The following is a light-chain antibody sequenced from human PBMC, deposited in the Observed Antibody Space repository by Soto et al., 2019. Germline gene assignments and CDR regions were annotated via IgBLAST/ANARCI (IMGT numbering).Light chain of an antibody. CDR1: SSDVGGYGY. CDR3: CSYAGSSTFYV. J-gene: IGLJ1*01. Sequence: QSVLTQPRSVSGSHGQSVTISCTGTSSDVGGYGYVSWYQQHPGKAPKLMIYDVYNRPSGVPDRFSGSKSGNTASLTISGLQAEDEAVYYCCSYAGSSTFYVFGTGTQLTV. CDR2: DVY. V-gene: IGLV2-11*01.